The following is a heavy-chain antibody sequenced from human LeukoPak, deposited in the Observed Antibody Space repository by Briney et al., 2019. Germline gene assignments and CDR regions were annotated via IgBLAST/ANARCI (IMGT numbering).Heavy chain of an antibody. CDR2: ISAYNGNT. V-gene: IGHV1-18*01. D-gene: IGHD1-7*01. CDR1: GYTFTSYG. CDR3: ARDRVGMAGTTVGWFDP. Sequence: GASVKVSCKASGYTFTSYGISWVRQAPGQGLEWMGWISAYNGNTNYAQKLQGRVTMTTDTSTSTAYMELRSLRSDDTAVYYCARDRVGMAGTTVGWFDPWGQGTLVTVSS. J-gene: IGHJ5*02.